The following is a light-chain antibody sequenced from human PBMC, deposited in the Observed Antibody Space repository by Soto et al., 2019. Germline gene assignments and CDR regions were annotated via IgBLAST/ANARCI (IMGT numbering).Light chain of an antibody. Sequence: EIVLTQSPATLSLSPGERATLSCRARQSVSSHLAWYQQKPGQSPRLLIYDASNRATGIPARFSGSGSGTDFTLTISSLEPEDFAFYFCQQRSHWPTFGQGTKVDIK. CDR1: QSVSSH. CDR3: QQRSHWPT. V-gene: IGKV3-11*01. J-gene: IGKJ1*01. CDR2: DAS.